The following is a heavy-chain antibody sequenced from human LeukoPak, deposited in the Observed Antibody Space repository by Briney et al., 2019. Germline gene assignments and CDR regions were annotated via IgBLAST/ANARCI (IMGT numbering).Heavy chain of an antibody. Sequence: GGSLRLSCAASGFTFDNAWMSWVRQAPRKGLEWVGRVKRKTDGGTTEYAAPVKGRFTISRDDSENTLYLQMNSLKTEDTAVYYCTTYKYYFDQWGQGTLVTVSS. CDR2: VKRKTDGGTT. D-gene: IGHD1-14*01. CDR3: TTYKYYFDQ. CDR1: GFTFDNAW. J-gene: IGHJ4*02. V-gene: IGHV3-15*01.